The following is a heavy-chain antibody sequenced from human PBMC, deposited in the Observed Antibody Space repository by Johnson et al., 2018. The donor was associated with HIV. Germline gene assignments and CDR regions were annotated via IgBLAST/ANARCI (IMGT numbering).Heavy chain of an antibody. CDR3: ARDLWAYSTRDDAFDI. D-gene: IGHD6-13*01. Sequence: QVQLVESGGGVVQPARSLRLSCTASGFTFSNFVMHWVRQAPGKGLEWVAAMSFDGTNKYSADSVKGRFSISRNNSRDTLYLQMNSLRAEDTAVYYCARDLWAYSTRDDAFDIWGQGTMVTVSS. CDR2: MSFDGTNK. V-gene: IGHV3-30-3*01. CDR1: GFTFSNFV. J-gene: IGHJ3*02.